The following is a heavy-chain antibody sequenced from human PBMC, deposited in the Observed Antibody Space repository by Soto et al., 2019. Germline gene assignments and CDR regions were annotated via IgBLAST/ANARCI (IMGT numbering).Heavy chain of an antibody. J-gene: IGHJ4*02. CDR2: ISGSSGST. CDR1: GFTFSNYA. V-gene: IGHV3-23*01. Sequence: EVQLLESGGGLAQPGGSLRLSCAASGFTFSNYAMGWVRQAPGKGLECVSGISGSSGSTYYADSVKGRFTISRDNSKNTMYMQMNSLRAEDTAVYFCAKGELGVRTLDHFDYWGRGSLVTVSA. D-gene: IGHD3-16*01. CDR3: AKGELGVRTLDHFDY.